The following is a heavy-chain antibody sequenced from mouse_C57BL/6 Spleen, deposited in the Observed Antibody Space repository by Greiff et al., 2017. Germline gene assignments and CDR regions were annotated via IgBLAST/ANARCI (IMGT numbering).Heavy chain of an antibody. CDR3: ARYITTVATY. J-gene: IGHJ3*01. CDR1: GYTFTSYG. D-gene: IGHD1-1*01. CDR2: IYPRSGNT. V-gene: IGHV1-81*01. Sequence: VKLMESGAELARPGASVKLSCKASGYTFTSYGISWVKQRTGQGLEWIGEIYPRSGNTYYNEKFKGKATLTADKSSSTAYMELRSLTSEDSAVYFCARYITTVATYWGQGTLVTVSA.